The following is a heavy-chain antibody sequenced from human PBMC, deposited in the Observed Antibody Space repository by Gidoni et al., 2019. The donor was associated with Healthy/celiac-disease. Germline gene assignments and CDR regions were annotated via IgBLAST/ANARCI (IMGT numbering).Heavy chain of an antibody. CDR2: IIPILGIA. Sequence: QVQLVQSGAEVKKPGSSVKFSCKASGCTFSSYTISWVRQAPGQGLEWMGRIIPILGIANYAQKFQGRVTITADKSTSTAYMGLSSLRSEDTAVYYCARETYYYDSSGYYPDAFDIWGQGTMVTVSS. V-gene: IGHV1-69*08. CDR3: ARETYYYDSSGYYPDAFDI. J-gene: IGHJ3*02. CDR1: GCTFSSYT. D-gene: IGHD3-22*01.